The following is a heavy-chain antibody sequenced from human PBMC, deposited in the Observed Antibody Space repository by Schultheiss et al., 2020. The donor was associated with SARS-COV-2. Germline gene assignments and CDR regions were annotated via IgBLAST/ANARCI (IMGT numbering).Heavy chain of an antibody. CDR1: GGSISSGNW. D-gene: IGHD6-6*01. CDR2: IYHSGSF. J-gene: IGHJ5*02. CDR3: ARAGYSSSNWFDP. Sequence: SETLSLTCAVSGGSISSGNWWTWVRQPPGKGLEWIGEIYHSGSFYYNPSLKSRITISVDMSENQFSLKLTSVTAADTAVYYCARAGYSSSNWFDPWGQGTLVTVSS. V-gene: IGHV4/OR15-8*01.